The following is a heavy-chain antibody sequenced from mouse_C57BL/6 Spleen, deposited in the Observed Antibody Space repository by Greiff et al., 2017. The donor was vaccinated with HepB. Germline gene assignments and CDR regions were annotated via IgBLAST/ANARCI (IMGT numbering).Heavy chain of an antibody. Sequence: EVKLVESGGGLVQPKGSLKLSCAASGFSFNTYAMNWVRQAPGKGLEWVARIRSKSNNYATYYADSVKDRFTISRDDSESMLYLQMNNLKTEDTAMYYCVRLSNWYFDVWGTGTTVTVSS. V-gene: IGHV10-1*01. CDR2: IRSKSNNYAT. CDR3: VRLSNWYFDV. CDR1: GFSFNTYA. J-gene: IGHJ1*03.